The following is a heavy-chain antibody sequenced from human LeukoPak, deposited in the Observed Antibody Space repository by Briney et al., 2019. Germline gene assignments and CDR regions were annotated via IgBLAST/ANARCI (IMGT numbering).Heavy chain of an antibody. Sequence: KPGGSLSLSCAASGFTFSNAWMSWVRQAPGKGLERVGRITTKTHGGTTDNTAPVKGRFTISRDDSKNTLYLQINSLKTEDTAVYYCTTGHCSSTSCYTDYYYYYYMDVWGKGTTVTVSS. D-gene: IGHD2-2*02. J-gene: IGHJ6*03. CDR3: TTGHCSSTSCYTDYYYYYYMDV. CDR2: ITTKTHGGTT. V-gene: IGHV3-15*01. CDR1: GFTFSNAW.